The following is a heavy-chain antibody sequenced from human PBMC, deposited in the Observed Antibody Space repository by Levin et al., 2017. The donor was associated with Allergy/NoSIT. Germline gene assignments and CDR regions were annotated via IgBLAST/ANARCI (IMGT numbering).Heavy chain of an antibody. J-gene: IGHJ4*02. Sequence: GASVKVSCKASGYTFTSYYMHWVRQATGQGLEWMGIINPSGGSTSYAQKFQGRVTMTRDTSTSTVYMELSSLRSEDTAVYYCARGWEDDSSGYYYAIAYWGQGTLVTVSS. CDR2: INPSGGST. CDR1: GYTFTSYY. V-gene: IGHV1-46*01. D-gene: IGHD3-22*01. CDR3: ARGWEDDSSGYYYAIAY.